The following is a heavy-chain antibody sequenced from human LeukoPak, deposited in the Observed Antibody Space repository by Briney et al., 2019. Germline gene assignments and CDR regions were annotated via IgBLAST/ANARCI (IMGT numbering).Heavy chain of an antibody. D-gene: IGHD3-22*01. V-gene: IGHV3-11*01. CDR1: GFTFSNAW. CDR3: AKDMTHYYDSSGPVHFDY. J-gene: IGHJ4*02. Sequence: GGSLRPSCAASGFTFSNAWMSWVRQAPGKGLEWVSYISSSGSTIYYADSVKGRFTISRDNAKNSLYLQMNSLRAEDTAVYYCAKDMTHYYDSSGPVHFDYWGQGTLVTVSS. CDR2: ISSSGSTI.